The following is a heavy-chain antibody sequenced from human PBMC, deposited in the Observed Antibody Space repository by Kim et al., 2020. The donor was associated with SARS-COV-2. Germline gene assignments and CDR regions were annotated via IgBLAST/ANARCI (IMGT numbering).Heavy chain of an antibody. Sequence: GSVKGRFTISRENAKNSLYLQMNSLRAGDTAVYYCARGGYDFWKNYGMVVWGQGTTVTVSS. CDR3: ARGGYDFWKNYGMVV. D-gene: IGHD3-3*01. J-gene: IGHJ6*02. V-gene: IGHV3-13*01.